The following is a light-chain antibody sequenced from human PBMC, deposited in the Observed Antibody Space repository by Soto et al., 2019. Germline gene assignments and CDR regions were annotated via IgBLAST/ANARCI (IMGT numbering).Light chain of an antibody. Sequence: SSELTQPPSVSVAPGQTARIPCGANKIGAKEVHWYQQRPGQAPVLVVFNDADRPSGIPERFSGSNSGNSATLTISRVDAGDEADYYCQVWDSNGGHYVFGSGTKLTVL. J-gene: IGLJ1*01. CDR1: KIGAKE. CDR3: QVWDSNGGHYV. CDR2: NDA. V-gene: IGLV3-21*02.